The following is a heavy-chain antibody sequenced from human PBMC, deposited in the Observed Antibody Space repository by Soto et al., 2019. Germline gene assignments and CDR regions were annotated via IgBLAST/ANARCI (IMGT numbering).Heavy chain of an antibody. D-gene: IGHD5-18*01. V-gene: IGHV5-10-1*01. Sequence: GESLKISCKGSGYSFTSYRISWVRQMPGKGLEWMGRIDPSDSYTNYSPSFQGHVTISADKSISTAYLQWSSLKASDTAMYYCARQIGYSYGYGSSGAFDIWGQGTMVTVSS. CDR3: ARQIGYSYGYGSSGAFDI. CDR1: GYSFTSYR. J-gene: IGHJ3*02. CDR2: IDPSDSYT.